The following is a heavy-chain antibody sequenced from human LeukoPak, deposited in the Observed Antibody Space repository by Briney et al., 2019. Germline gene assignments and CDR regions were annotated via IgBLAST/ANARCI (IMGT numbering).Heavy chain of an antibody. Sequence: SETLSLTCAVYGGSFSGYYWSWIRRPPGKGLEWIGEINHSGSTNYNPSLKSRVTISVDTSKNQFSLKLSSVTAADTAVYYCARGSRSTRFDYWGQGTLVTVSS. CDR1: GGSFSGYY. J-gene: IGHJ4*02. CDR2: INHSGST. V-gene: IGHV4-34*01. D-gene: IGHD1-26*01. CDR3: ARGSRSTRFDY.